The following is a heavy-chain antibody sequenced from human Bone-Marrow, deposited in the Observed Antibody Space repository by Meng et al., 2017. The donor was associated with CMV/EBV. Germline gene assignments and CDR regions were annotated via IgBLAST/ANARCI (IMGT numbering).Heavy chain of an antibody. D-gene: IGHD6-19*01. CDR1: GDSVSSNSAA. V-gene: IGHV6-1*01. J-gene: IGHJ2*01. Sequence: SQTLSLTCAISGDSVSSNSAAWNWIRQSPSRGLEWLGRTYYRSKWYNDYAVSVKSRITINPDTSKNQFSLQLNSVTPEDTAVYYCARLGPWQWLVSPHWYFDLWGRGTLVTVSS. CDR2: TYYRSKWYN. CDR3: ARLGPWQWLVSPHWYFDL.